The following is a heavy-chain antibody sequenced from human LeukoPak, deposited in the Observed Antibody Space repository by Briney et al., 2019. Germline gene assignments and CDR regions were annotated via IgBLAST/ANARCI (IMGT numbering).Heavy chain of an antibody. Sequence: PGRSLRLSCAASGFTLSSYAMHWVRQAPGKGLEWVAVISYDGSNKYYADSVKGRFTISRDNSKNTLYLQMNSLRAEDTAVYYCARDHHYYDSSGFFDYWGQGTLVTVSS. CDR2: ISYDGSNK. CDR1: GFTLSSYA. CDR3: ARDHHYYDSSGFFDY. D-gene: IGHD3-22*01. V-gene: IGHV3-30-3*01. J-gene: IGHJ4*02.